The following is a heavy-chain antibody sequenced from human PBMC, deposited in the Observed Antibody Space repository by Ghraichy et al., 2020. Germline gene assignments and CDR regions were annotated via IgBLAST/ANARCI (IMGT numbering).Heavy chain of an antibody. J-gene: IGHJ4*02. CDR2: TYYRSKWYN. D-gene: IGHD1-26*01. CDR3: ARVTVGATSGGGVFDY. V-gene: IGHV6-1*01. CDR1: GDSVSSNSAA. Sequence: LRLSCAISGDSVSSNSAAWNWIRQSPSRGLEWLGRTYYRSKWYNDYAVSVKSRITINPDTSKNQFSLQLNSVTPEDTAVYYCARVTVGATSGGGVFDYWGQGTLVTVSS.